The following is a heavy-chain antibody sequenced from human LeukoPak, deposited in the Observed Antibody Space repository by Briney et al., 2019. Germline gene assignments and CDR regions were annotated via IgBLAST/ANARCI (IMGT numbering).Heavy chain of an antibody. D-gene: IGHD4-17*01. CDR3: ARGGEDYGDKIAERRTFDY. CDR2: IYYSGST. J-gene: IGHJ4*02. Sequence: PSETLTLTCTVSGGSISSGGYYWSWIRQHPGKGLEWIGYIYYSGSTYYNPSLKSRVTISVDTSKNQFSLKLSSVTAADTAVYYCARGGEDYGDKIAERRTFDYWGQGTLVTVSS. CDR1: GGSISSGGYY. V-gene: IGHV4-31*03.